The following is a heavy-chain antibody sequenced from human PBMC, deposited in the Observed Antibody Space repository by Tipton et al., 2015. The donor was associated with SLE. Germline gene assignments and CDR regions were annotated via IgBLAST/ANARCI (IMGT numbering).Heavy chain of an antibody. CDR2: ISYDGSNK. J-gene: IGHJ6*02. Sequence: SLRLSCAASGFTFSTYPLHWVRQSPGKGLEWVAGISYDGSNKFYTESVMGRFAISRDNVKNSVDLQMNSLRAEDTAVYYCARGRLVDLGGFEYYCQGMDVWGQGTTVTVSS. D-gene: IGHD3-10*01. CDR1: GFTFSTYP. CDR3: ARGRLVDLGGFEYYCQGMDV. V-gene: IGHV3-30*09.